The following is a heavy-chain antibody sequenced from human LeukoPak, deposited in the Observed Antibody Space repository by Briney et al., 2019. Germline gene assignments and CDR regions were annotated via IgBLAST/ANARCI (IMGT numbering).Heavy chain of an antibody. CDR2: IDHRGNT. J-gene: IGHJ4*02. CDR1: GDSISSTNW. CDR3: ARGYGPGY. Sequence: PSETLSLTCAVSGDSISSTNWWNWVRQPPGKGLEWIGEIDHRGNTNYNPSLKSRVTISVGRSKNQFSLKLTSVTAADTAVYYCARGYGPGYWGQGTLVTVSA. V-gene: IGHV4-4*02. D-gene: IGHD4-17*01.